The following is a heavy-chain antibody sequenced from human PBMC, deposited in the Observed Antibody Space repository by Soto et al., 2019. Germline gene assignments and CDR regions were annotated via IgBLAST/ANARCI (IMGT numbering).Heavy chain of an antibody. D-gene: IGHD3-22*01. CDR3: ARVYDSSGYYYADLDY. V-gene: IGHV3-30-3*01. CDR1: GFTFSSYA. CDR2: ISYDGSNK. J-gene: IGHJ4*02. Sequence: QVQLVESGGGVVQPGRSLRLSCAASGFTFSSYAMHWVRQAPGKGLEWVAVISYDGSNKYYADSVKGRFTISRDNSKNTLYLQMNSLRAEDTAVYYCARVYDSSGYYYADLDYWGQGTLVTVSS.